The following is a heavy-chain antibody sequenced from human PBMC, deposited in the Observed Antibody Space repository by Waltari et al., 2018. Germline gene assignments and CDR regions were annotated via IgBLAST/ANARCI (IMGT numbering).Heavy chain of an antibody. J-gene: IGHJ4*02. D-gene: IGHD5-18*01. CDR1: DGSMSSNTSY. Sequence: QVQLQESGPGLVKPSETLSLACSDFDGSMSSNTSYWGWIRRPPGKGMAWIGSVYNRGSTYMDPSLESRGTILVDTSRNQLYLKVKSVNAADTAVYYCARHLRGYSYGIFDSWGQGILVTVSS. CDR2: VYNRGST. V-gene: IGHV4-39*01. CDR3: ARHLRGYSYGIFDS.